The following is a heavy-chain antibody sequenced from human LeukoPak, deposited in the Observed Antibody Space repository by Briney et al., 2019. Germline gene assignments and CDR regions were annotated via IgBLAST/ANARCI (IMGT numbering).Heavy chain of an antibody. CDR1: GGSISSYY. CDR3: ARDTGSGWYNY. D-gene: IGHD6-19*01. Sequence: SETLSLTCTVSGGSISSYYWSWIRQPPGKGLEWIGYIYYSGTTSYNPSLKGRVTISVDTSKNQFSLKLSSVTAADAAVYYCARDTGSGWYNYWGQGTLVTVSS. J-gene: IGHJ4*02. CDR2: IYYSGTT. V-gene: IGHV4-59*01.